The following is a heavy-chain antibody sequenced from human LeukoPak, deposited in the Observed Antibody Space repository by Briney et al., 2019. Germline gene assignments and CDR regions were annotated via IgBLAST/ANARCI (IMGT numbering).Heavy chain of an antibody. D-gene: IGHD2-21*02. CDR2: ISHSGDT. Sequence: SETLSLTCAVYGGSFSDSYWGWIRQPPGEGLEWVGEISHSGDTNYNPSLKSRVTISLGAAKNQFSLNLSSVTAADTAVYYCARTPYCGGDCYGYFDYWGQGTLVTVSS. CDR1: GGSFSDSY. J-gene: IGHJ4*02. CDR3: ARTPYCGGDCYGYFDY. V-gene: IGHV4-34*01.